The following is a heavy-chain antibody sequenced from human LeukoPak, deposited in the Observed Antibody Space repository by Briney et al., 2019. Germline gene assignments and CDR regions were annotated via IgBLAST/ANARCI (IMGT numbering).Heavy chain of an antibody. D-gene: IGHD2-2*01. Sequence: GGSLRLSCAASGFTFSDHYMDWVRQAPGKGLEWVGRTRNKANSYTTEYAASVKGRFTVSRDDSKNSLYLQMNSLKTEDTAVYYCVLPHCSSTSCLPYGVDYWGQGTLVTVSS. CDR1: GFTFSDHY. CDR2: TRNKANSYTT. CDR3: VLPHCSSTSCLPYGVDY. J-gene: IGHJ4*02. V-gene: IGHV3-72*01.